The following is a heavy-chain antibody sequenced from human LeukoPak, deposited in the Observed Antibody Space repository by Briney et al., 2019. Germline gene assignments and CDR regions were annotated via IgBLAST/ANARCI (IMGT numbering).Heavy chain of an antibody. Sequence: SETLSLTCTVSSGSISSYYWSWIRQPPGKGLEWIGYIYYSGSTNYNPSLKSRVTISVDTSKNQFSLKLSSVTAADTAVYYCARERKSSGWSGYFDYWGQGTLVTVSS. CDR3: ARERKSSGWSGYFDY. CDR1: SGSISSYY. D-gene: IGHD6-19*01. V-gene: IGHV4-59*01. J-gene: IGHJ4*02. CDR2: IYYSGST.